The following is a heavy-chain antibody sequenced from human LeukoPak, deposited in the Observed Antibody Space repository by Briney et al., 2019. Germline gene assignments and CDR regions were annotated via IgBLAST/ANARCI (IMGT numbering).Heavy chain of an antibody. Sequence: ASVKVSCKASGYTFTSYDINWVRQATGQGLEWMGWMNPNSGNTGYAQKFQGRVTMTRNTSISTDYMELSSLRAEDTAVYYCARLDEWRLYDYWGKGTLVTVSS. V-gene: IGHV1-8*01. D-gene: IGHD2-2*02. J-gene: IGHJ4*02. CDR3: ARLDEWRLYDY. CDR1: GYTFTSYD. CDR2: MNPNSGNT.